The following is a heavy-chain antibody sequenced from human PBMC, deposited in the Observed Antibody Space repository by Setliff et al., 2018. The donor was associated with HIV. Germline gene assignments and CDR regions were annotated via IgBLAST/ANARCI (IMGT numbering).Heavy chain of an antibody. CDR2: MYYTGRT. V-gene: IGHV4-59*11. CDR1: GGSISSHN. Sequence: KTSETLSLTCTVSGGSISSHNWGWIRQPPGRGLEWVVYMYYTGRTNYNPSLKSRVTTSVDTSKNQFSLKLNSVTAADTAVYYCARDIDGSGRGFDIWGQGTMVTVSS. D-gene: IGHD3-10*01. CDR3: ARDIDGSGRGFDI. J-gene: IGHJ3*02.